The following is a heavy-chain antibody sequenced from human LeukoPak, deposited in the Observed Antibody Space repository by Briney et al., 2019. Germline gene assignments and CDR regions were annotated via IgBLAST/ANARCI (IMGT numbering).Heavy chain of an antibody. CDR2: INHSGST. Sequence: SETLSLTCAVYGGSFSGYYWSWIRQPPGKGLEWIGEINHSGSTNYNPSLKSRVTISVDTSKNQFSLKLSSVTAADTAVYYCARRYSSSWPNRNWFDLWGQGTLVTVSS. J-gene: IGHJ5*02. D-gene: IGHD6-13*01. CDR3: ARRYSSSWPNRNWFDL. V-gene: IGHV4-34*01. CDR1: GGSFSGYY.